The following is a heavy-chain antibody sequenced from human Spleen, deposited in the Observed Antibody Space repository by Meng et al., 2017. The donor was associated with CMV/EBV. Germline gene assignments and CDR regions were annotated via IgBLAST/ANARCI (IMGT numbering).Heavy chain of an antibody. CDR3: ARVKLAAEGTCFEY. CDR2: ISGSSSAI. CDR1: GFTFSRYS. D-gene: IGHD1-1*01. V-gene: IGHV3-48*04. Sequence: GESLKISCAASGFTFSRYSMNWVRQAPGKGLAWVSYISGSSSAIYYGDFVRGRFTVSRENAKNTLYLQMNSLRAEDTAVYYCARVKLAAEGTCFEYWGQGTLVTVSS. J-gene: IGHJ4*02.